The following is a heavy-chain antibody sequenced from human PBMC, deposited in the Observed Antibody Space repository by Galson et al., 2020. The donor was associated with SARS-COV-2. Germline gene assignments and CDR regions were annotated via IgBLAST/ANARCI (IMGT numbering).Heavy chain of an antibody. CDR3: AREKWWFGELPQHYYGMDV. V-gene: IGHV4-4*07. Sequence: SETLSLTCTVSGGSISSYYWSWIRQPAGKGLEWIGRIYTSGSTNYNPSLKSRVTMSVDTSKNQFSLKLSSVTAADTAVYYCAREKWWFGELPQHYYGMDVWGKGTTVIVSS. J-gene: IGHJ6*04. CDR1: GGSISSYY. CDR2: IYTSGST. D-gene: IGHD3-10*01.